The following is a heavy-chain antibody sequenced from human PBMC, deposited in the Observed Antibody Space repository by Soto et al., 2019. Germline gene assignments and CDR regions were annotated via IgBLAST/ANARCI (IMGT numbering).Heavy chain of an antibody. CDR1: GFTFSSYA. CDR2: ISGSGGST. J-gene: IGHJ4*02. CDR3: AKGFDPGASDYGGNSEFDY. Sequence: GGSLRLSCAASGFTFSSYAMSWVRQAPGKGLEWVSAISGSGGSTYYADSVKGRFTISRDNSKNTLYLQMNSLRAEDTAVYYCAKGFDPGASDYGGNSEFDYWGQGTLVTVSS. V-gene: IGHV3-23*01. D-gene: IGHD4-17*01.